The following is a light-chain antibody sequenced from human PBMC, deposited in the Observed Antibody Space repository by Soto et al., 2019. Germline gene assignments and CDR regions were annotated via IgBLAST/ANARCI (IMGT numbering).Light chain of an antibody. J-gene: IGLJ2*01. CDR1: SSNIGAGYD. Sequence: QSVLTQPPSVSGAPGQRVTISCTGSSSNIGAGYDVHWYQQLPETAPKLLIYGTSNRPSGVPDRFSGSKSGTSASLAINGLQAEDEADYYCQSYDSSLSGVVFGGGTKLTVL. CDR3: QSYDSSLSGVV. CDR2: GTS. V-gene: IGLV1-40*01.